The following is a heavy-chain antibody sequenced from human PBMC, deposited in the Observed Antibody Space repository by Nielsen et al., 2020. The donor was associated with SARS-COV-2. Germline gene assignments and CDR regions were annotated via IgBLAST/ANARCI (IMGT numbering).Heavy chain of an antibody. CDR1: GGSFSGYY. J-gene: IGHJ4*02. D-gene: IGHD5-18*01. V-gene: IGHV4-34*01. Sequence: GSLRLSCAVYGGSFSGYYWSWIRQPPGKGLEWIGEINHSGSTNYNPSLKSRVTISVDTSKNQSSLKLSSVTAADTAVYYCARGEYSYGYVDYWGQGTLVTVSS. CDR3: ARGEYSYGYVDY. CDR2: INHSGST.